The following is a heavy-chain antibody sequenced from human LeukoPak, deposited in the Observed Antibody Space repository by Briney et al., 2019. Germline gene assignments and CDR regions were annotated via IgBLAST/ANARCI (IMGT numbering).Heavy chain of an antibody. V-gene: IGHV1-2*04. CDR1: GYTFTGYY. J-gene: IGHJ4*02. CDR2: INPNSGGT. Sequence: ASVKVSCKASGYTFTGYYMHWVRQAPGQGLEWMGWINPNSGGTNYAQKFQGWVTMTRDTSISTAYMELSRLRSDDTAVYYCARDKPRYCSSTSCYSFDYWGQGTLVTVSS. CDR3: ARDKPRYCSSTSCYSFDY. D-gene: IGHD2-2*01.